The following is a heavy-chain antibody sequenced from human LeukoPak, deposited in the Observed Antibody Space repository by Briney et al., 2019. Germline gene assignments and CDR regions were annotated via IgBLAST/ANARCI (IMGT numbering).Heavy chain of an antibody. J-gene: IGHJ3*02. CDR1: GGSISSYY. V-gene: IGHV4-4*07. D-gene: IGHD4-17*01. CDR3: ARDRQDYGEWDAFDI. CDR2: IYTSGST. Sequence: PSETLSLTCTVSGGSISSYYWSWIRQPAGKGLEWIGRIYTSGSTNYNPSLKSRVTMSVDTSKNQFSLKLSSVTAADTALYHCARDRQDYGEWDAFDIWGQGTMVTVSS.